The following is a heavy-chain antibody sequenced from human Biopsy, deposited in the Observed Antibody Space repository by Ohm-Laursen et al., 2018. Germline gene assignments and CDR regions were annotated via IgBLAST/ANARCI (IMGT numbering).Heavy chain of an antibody. V-gene: IGHV4-61*03. J-gene: IGHJ4*02. Sequence: SDTLSLTCTVSGDSVSSGSFYWTWIRQPPGQGLEYIGYIYYSGSTNYNPSLKSRVTISVDRSKNHFSLELSPVTAADTAVYYCARVGVGAPSIDYFDSWGQGALVTVSS. CDR3: ARVGVGAPSIDYFDS. D-gene: IGHD1-26*01. CDR1: GDSVSSGSFY. CDR2: IYYSGST.